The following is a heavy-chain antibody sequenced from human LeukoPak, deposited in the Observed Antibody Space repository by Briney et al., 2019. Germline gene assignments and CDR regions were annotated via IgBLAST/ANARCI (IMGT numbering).Heavy chain of an antibody. CDR1: GYSFTSYW. D-gene: IGHD3-16*01. CDR2: IDPGDSDT. Sequence: GASLKISCKGSGYSFTSYWIAWVRQMPGKGLEWMGIIDPGDSDTRYSPSFQGQVTISADKSISTAYLQWSSLKASDTAMYYCARHYYDYVWGSYGIDYWGQGTLVTVSS. CDR3: ARHYYDYVWGSYGIDY. V-gene: IGHV5-51*01. J-gene: IGHJ4*02.